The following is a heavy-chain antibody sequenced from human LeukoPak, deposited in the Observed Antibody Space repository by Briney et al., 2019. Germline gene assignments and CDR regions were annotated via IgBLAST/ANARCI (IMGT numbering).Heavy chain of an antibody. J-gene: IGHJ6*02. CDR1: GGTFSSYA. CDR2: IIPIFGTA. D-gene: IGHD1-7*01. Sequence: GASVKVSCKASGGTFSSYAISWVQQAPGQGLEWMGGIIPIFGTANYAQKFQGRVTITADESTSTAYMELSSLRSEDTAVYYCARYPTKLELNYYYYGMDVWGQGTTVTVSS. V-gene: IGHV1-69*13. CDR3: ARYPTKLELNYYYYGMDV.